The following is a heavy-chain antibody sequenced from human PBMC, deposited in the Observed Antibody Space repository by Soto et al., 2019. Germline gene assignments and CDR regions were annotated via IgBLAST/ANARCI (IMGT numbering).Heavy chain of an antibody. V-gene: IGHV3-23*01. D-gene: IGHD6-19*01. CDR2: ISNSGDNT. J-gene: IGHJ3*02. CDR3: ARDRGSSGWYAYAFDI. Sequence: PGGSLRLSCAASGFTFSNYAMSWVRQAPGKGLEWVSGISNSGDNTYYADSVKGRFTISRDNSKNTLYLQMNSLRAEDTAVYYCARDRGSSGWYAYAFDIWGQGTMVTVSS. CDR1: GFTFSNYA.